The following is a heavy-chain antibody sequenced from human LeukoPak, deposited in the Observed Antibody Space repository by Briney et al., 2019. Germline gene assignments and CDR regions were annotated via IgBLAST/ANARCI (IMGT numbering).Heavy chain of an antibody. D-gene: IGHD1-26*01. CDR2: IYYSGST. CDR3: ARDTVGARLDY. Sequence: SETLSLTCTVSGGSISSDDYYWSWIRQPPGKGLEWIGYIYYSGSTYYNPSLKSRVTISVDTSKNQFPLKLSSVTAADTAVYYCARDTVGARLDYWGQGTLVTVSS. V-gene: IGHV4-30-4*01. CDR1: GGSISSDDYY. J-gene: IGHJ4*02.